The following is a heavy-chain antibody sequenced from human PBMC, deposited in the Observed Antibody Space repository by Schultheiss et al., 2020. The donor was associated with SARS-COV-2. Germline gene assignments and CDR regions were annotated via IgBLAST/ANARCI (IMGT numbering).Heavy chain of an antibody. D-gene: IGHD5-18*01. J-gene: IGHJ4*02. Sequence: GGSLRLSCAASGFTFSNYVMHWVRQAPGKGLEWVSSISSSSSYIYYADSVKGRFTISRDNAKNSLYLQMNSLRAEDTAVYYCARGPQGSVGDSYGYVDYWGQGILVTVSS. CDR1: GFTFSNYV. CDR3: ARGPQGSVGDSYGYVDY. V-gene: IGHV3-21*01. CDR2: ISSSSSYI.